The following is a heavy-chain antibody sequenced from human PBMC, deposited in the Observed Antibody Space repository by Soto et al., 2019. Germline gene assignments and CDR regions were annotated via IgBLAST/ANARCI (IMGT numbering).Heavy chain of an antibody. J-gene: IGHJ6*02. CDR3: AREARHDYVWGSYRPGRDGMDV. V-gene: IGHV3-30-3*01. D-gene: IGHD3-16*02. CDR1: GFTFSSYA. CDR2: ISYDGSNK. Sequence: GSLRLSCAASGFTFSSYAMHWVRQAPGKGLEWVAVISYDGSNKYYADSVKGRFTISRDNSKNMLYLQMNSLRAEDTAVYYCAREARHDYVWGSYRPGRDGMDVWGQGTTVTVSS.